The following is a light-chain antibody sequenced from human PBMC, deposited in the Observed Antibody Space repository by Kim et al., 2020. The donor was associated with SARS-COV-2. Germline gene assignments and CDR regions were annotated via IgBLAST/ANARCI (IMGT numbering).Light chain of an antibody. CDR1: RIGAES. V-gene: IGLV3-21*04. Sequence: PGQAAEITFGGNRIGAESGHWYRQRPGQAPVVVIYSDRERPSGIPERFSGSNSGSTATLTLSGVEAGDEADYYCQVWDTNSDHVVFGGGTQLTVL. J-gene: IGLJ3*02. CDR3: QVWDTNSDHVV. CDR2: SDR.